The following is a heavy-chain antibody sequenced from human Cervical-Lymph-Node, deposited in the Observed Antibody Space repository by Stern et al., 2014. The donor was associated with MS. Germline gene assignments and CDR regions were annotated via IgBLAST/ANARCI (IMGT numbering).Heavy chain of an antibody. V-gene: IGHV1-69*01. CDR3: ARSIRVAGDLDY. CDR1: GGTFTNYA. J-gene: IGHJ4*02. Sequence: VQLVESGAEVKKPGSSVKVSCKAYGGTFTNYAVSWVRQAPGQGLEWMGGIIPMFGTSNYAQKFQGRVTITADESTSTAYMELSSLRSEDTAVYYCARSIRVAGDLDYWGQGTLVTVSS. CDR2: IIPMFGTS. D-gene: IGHD6-19*01.